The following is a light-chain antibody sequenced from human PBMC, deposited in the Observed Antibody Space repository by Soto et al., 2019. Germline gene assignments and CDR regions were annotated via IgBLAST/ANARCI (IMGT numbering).Light chain of an antibody. CDR1: SNDVGAYNY. CDR3: CSYAVRDTFFV. CDR2: DVS. Sequence: QSVLTQPRSVSGSPGQSVIISCTGTSNDVGAYNYVSWYQQHPGKAPKLVIYDVSKWPSGVPARFSGSKSGNTASLTISGLQAEDEADYFCCSYAVRDTFFVFGTGTKLTVL. J-gene: IGLJ1*01. V-gene: IGLV2-11*01.